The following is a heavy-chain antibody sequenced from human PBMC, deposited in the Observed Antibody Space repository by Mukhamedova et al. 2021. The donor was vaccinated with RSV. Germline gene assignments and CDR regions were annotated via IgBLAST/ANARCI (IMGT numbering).Heavy chain of an antibody. V-gene: IGHV3-23*03. D-gene: IGHD1-7*01. CDR3: AKDVPATAGTEVGWFDP. Sequence: VSVIHSGGSTTYYADSVKGRFTISRDNSKNTLYLQMNSLRAEDTAVYYCAKDVPATAGTEVGWFDPWGQGTLVTVSS. J-gene: IGHJ5*02. CDR2: IHSGGSTT.